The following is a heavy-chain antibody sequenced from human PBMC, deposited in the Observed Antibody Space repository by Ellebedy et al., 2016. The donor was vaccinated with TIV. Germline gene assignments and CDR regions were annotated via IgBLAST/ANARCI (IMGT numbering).Heavy chain of an antibody. J-gene: IGHJ4*02. Sequence: ASVKVSXKASGYTFTSYGISWVRQAPGQGLEWMGWISAYNGNTNYAQKLQGRVTMTRNTSISTAYMELSSLRSDDTAVYYCARWVWPDRDYFDYWGQGTLVTVSS. D-gene: IGHD3-16*01. CDR2: ISAYNGNT. CDR3: ARWVWPDRDYFDY. V-gene: IGHV1-18*04. CDR1: GYTFTSYG.